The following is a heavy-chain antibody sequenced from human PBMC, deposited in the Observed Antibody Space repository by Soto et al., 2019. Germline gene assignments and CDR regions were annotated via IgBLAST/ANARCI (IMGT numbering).Heavy chain of an antibody. Sequence: WASVKVSCKASGGTFSSYAISWVRQAPGQGLEWMGGIIPIFGTANYAQKFQGRVTITADESTSTAYMELSSLRSEDTAVYYCARVSRLAPQMTAFDIWGQGTMVTVSS. CDR2: IIPIFGTA. J-gene: IGHJ3*02. V-gene: IGHV1-69*13. CDR3: ARVSRLAPQMTAFDI. CDR1: GGTFSSYA.